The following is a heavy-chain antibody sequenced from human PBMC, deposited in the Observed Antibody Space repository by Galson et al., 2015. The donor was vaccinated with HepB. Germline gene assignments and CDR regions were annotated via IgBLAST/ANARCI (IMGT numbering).Heavy chain of an antibody. J-gene: IGHJ5*02. CDR3: ARQGGYCSGGSCRPGNWVDP. V-gene: IGHV5-10-1*01. Sequence: QSGAEVKKPGESLRISCKGSGYSFTSYWISWVRQMPGKGLEWMGRIDPSDSYTNYSPSFQGHVTISADKSISTAYLQWSSLKASDTAMYYCARQGGYCSGGSCRPGNWVDPWGQGTLVTVSS. CDR2: IDPSDSYT. D-gene: IGHD2-15*01. CDR1: GYSFTSYW.